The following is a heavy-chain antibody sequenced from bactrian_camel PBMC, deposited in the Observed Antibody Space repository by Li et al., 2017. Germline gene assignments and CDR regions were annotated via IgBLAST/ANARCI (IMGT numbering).Heavy chain of an antibody. D-gene: IGHD6*01. CDR3: VDDCYGSRYYLARRTNV. CDR1: GYTFSRGC. CDR2: IGGDASQ. V-gene: IGHV3S57*01. Sequence: QVQLVESGGESVQAGGSLRLSCDTSGYTFSRGCAAWFRQAPGKEREGVGAIGGDASQFYADSVKGRFTISRENDKNTVYLQMNNLKPEDTAMYYCVDDCYGSRYYLARRTNVWGQGTQVTVS. J-gene: IGHJ4*01.